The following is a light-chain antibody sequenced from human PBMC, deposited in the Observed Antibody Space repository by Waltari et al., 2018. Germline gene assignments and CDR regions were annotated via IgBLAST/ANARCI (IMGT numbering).Light chain of an antibody. CDR2: KGN. CDR3: SLYMGSGSWV. V-gene: IGLV8-61*01. CDR1: SGSISSTSY. J-gene: IGLJ3*02. Sequence: QTVVTQEPSLSVSPGGTVTLTCALSSGSISSTSYATWYQQTPGQAPRTLVYKGNSRSSGVPDRCSGFILGNKAALTITGAQADDDSDYYCSLYMGSGSWVFGGGTKLTVL.